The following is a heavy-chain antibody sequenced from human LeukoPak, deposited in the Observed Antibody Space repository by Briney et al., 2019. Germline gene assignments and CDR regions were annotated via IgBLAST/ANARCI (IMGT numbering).Heavy chain of an antibody. CDR1: GFTFRSAW. Sequence: PGGSLRLSCVASGFTFRSAWMNWVRQAPGRGLEWVGRIKSKTDGGTTDYAAPVKGRFTISRDDSKTTLYLQMNSLQTENTAVYYCTTDQVVRGVTNDYWGQGTVVTVSS. CDR3: TTDQVVRGVTNDY. V-gene: IGHV3-15*01. J-gene: IGHJ4*02. D-gene: IGHD3-10*01. CDR2: IKSKTDGGTT.